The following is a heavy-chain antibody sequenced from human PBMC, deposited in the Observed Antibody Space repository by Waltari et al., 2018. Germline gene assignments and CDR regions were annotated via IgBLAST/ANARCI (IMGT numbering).Heavy chain of an antibody. CDR3: AKDSLLPAAMNAFDI. CDR1: GFTFSSYD. J-gene: IGHJ3*02. CDR2: ISGSGGST. V-gene: IGHV3-23*01. D-gene: IGHD2-2*01. Sequence: EVQLLEYGGGLVQPGGSLRLSCAACGFTFSSYDMSGARQAPGKGLEWVSAISGSGGSTYYADSVKGRFTISRDNSKNTLYLQMNSLRAEDTAVYYCAKDSLLPAAMNAFDIWGQGTMVTVSS.